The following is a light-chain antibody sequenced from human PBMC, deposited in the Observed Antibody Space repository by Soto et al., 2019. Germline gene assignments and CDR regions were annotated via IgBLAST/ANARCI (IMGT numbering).Light chain of an antibody. J-gene: IGLJ3*02. CDR1: NSNIGRYS. V-gene: IGLV1-44*01. Sequence: QSALTQPPSLSGTPGQRVTISCSGSNSNIGRYSVNWYQHFPGTAPKILIYSDDQRPSGVPDRFSGSKSGTSASLAISGLQSEDEAEYYCAALDDNLNGPVFGGGTKLTVL. CDR3: AALDDNLNGPV. CDR2: SDD.